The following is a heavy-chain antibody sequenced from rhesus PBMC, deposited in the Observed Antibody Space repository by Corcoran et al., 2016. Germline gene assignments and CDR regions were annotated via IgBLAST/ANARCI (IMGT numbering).Heavy chain of an antibody. V-gene: IGHV4S2*01. CDR3: ARDLYGGAFDRFDV. CDR2: TSGDGWTT. CDR1: GASISNNY. D-gene: IGHD2-39*02. Sequence: QVQLQESGPGLVKPSETLSLTCAVSGASISNNYWSWFRLAPGRGLEWIGRTSGDGWTTASIPSLNSRVSIAVDTSQNQLSLKLTSVTAADTAVYYCARDLYGGAFDRFDVWGAGVLVTVSS. J-gene: IGHJ5-1*01.